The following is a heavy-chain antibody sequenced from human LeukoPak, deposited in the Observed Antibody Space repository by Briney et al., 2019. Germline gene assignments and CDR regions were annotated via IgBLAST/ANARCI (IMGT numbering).Heavy chain of an antibody. D-gene: IGHD3-10*01. CDR1: GYTFTGYY. CDR3: ARDGSSGEVYDY. CDR2: INPNSGGT. J-gene: IGHJ4*02. Sequence: ASVKVSCKASGYTFTGYYMHWVRQAPGQGLEWMGWINPNSGGTNYAQKFQGGVTMTRDTSISTAYMELSRLRSDDTAVYYCARDGSSGEVYDYWGQGTLVTVSS. V-gene: IGHV1-2*02.